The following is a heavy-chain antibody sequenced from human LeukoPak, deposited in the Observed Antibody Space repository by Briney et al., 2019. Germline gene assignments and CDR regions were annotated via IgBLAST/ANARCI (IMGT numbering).Heavy chain of an antibody. CDR3: ARLELVVVAATGWFDP. D-gene: IGHD2-15*01. CDR1: GGAFSSYA. J-gene: IGHJ5*02. CDR2: IIPIFGTA. V-gene: IGHV1-69*05. Sequence: ASVKVSCKASGGAFSSYAISWVRQAPGQGLEWMGGIIPIFGTANYAQKLQGRVTMTTDTSTSTAYMELRSLRSDDTAVYYCARLELVVVAATGWFDPWGQGTLVTVSS.